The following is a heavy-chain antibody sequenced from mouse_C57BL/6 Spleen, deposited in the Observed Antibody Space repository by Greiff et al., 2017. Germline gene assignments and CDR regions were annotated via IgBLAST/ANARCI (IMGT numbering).Heavy chain of an antibody. J-gene: IGHJ2*01. CDR3: ARGGGYYVDYFDY. V-gene: IGHV1-67*01. CDR2: ISTYYGDA. Sequence: QVQLQQSGPELVRPGVSVKISCKGSGYTFTDYAMHWVKQSHAKSLEWIGVISTYYGDASYNQNVKDKATMTVDKSSSTAYMELARLTSEDSAVYYCARGGGYYVDYFDYWGQGTTLTVSS. CDR1: GYTFTDYA. D-gene: IGHD2-3*01.